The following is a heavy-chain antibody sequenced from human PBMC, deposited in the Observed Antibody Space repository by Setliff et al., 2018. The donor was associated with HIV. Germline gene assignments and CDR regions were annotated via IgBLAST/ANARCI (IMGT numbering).Heavy chain of an antibody. V-gene: IGHV3-66*02. Sequence: PGGSLRLSCAASGLAVNENYMTWVRQDPGKGLESVSILYSGFSTYYADSVRGRFSISRASSRNTLFLQMDDLRPEDTAVYYCARVVDPDYSDYYYHYMDVWGRGTTVTVSS. J-gene: IGHJ6*03. CDR2: LYSGFST. D-gene: IGHD4-4*01. CDR1: GLAVNENY. CDR3: ARVVDPDYSDYYYHYMDV.